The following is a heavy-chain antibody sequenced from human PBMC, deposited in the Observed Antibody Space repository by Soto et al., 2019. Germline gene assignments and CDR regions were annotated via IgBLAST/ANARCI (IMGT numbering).Heavy chain of an antibody. CDR1: GFTFRTYW. CDR3: ARDRSPDTTTNYYDALDF. D-gene: IGHD1-26*01. CDR2: IQQDGSVQ. Sequence: EVQLVESGGGLVQPGESLRLSCAASGFTFRTYWMTWVRQAPGKGLEWVANIQQDGSVQHYVDSVRGRFTISRDNAKNSLYLQMSSLRDEDTALYYCARDRSPDTTTNYYDALDFWGQGTMVTVSS. J-gene: IGHJ3*01. V-gene: IGHV3-7*01.